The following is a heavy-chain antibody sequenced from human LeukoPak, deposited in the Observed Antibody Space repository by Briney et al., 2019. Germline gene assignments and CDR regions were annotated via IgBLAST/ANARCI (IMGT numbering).Heavy chain of an antibody. CDR1: GGSISSGDYY. CDR3: ARDHGDFVQHD. J-gene: IGHJ4*02. D-gene: IGHD4-17*01. Sequence: PSETLSLTCTVSGGSISSGDYYWSWIRQPPGKGLEWTGYIYYSGSTYYNPSLKSRVTISVDTSKNQFSLKLSSVTAADTAMYYCARDHGDFVQHDWGQGTLVTVSS. V-gene: IGHV4-30-4*01. CDR2: IYYSGST.